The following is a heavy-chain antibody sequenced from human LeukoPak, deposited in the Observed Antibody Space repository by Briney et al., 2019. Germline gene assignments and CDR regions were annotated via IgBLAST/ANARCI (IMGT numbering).Heavy chain of an antibody. J-gene: IGHJ4*02. CDR2: ISSSSSTM. V-gene: IGHV3-48*01. CDR1: GFTFSSYS. Sequence: PGGSLRLSCAASGFTFSSYSMNWVRQAPGKGLEWVSYISSSSSTMYYADSVKGRFSISRDNAKKSLYLQMHRLRAEDTAVYYCARVYGRRSSWYYLDYWGQGTLVTVSS. D-gene: IGHD6-13*01. CDR3: ARVYGRRSSWYYLDY.